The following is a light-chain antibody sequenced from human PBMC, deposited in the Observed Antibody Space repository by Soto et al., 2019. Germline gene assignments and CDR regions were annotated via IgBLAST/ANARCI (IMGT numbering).Light chain of an antibody. CDR1: QSIASF. CDR3: QQSYSSPYT. J-gene: IGKJ2*01. Sequence: DTQMTQSPSSLSVSVGDRLTITCRASQSIASFLHWYQQKPGEAPQLLIYASFNLQSGVPSRFSGSGSGTDFTLTISCLQPEDFATYYCQQSYSSPYTFGKGAKVEIK. CDR2: ASF. V-gene: IGKV1-39*01.